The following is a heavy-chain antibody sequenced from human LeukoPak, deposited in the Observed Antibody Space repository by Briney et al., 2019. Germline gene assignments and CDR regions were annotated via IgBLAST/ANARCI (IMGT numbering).Heavy chain of an antibody. Sequence: ASVTVSFTASGYTFTSYYMHWVRQAPGQGLEWMGIINPSGGSTSYAQKFQGRVTMTRDTSTSTVYMELSSLRSEDTAVYYCARDQGSGSRIFDYWGQGTLVTVSS. CDR2: INPSGGST. CDR1: GYTFTSYY. CDR3: ARDQGSGSRIFDY. D-gene: IGHD6-19*01. V-gene: IGHV1-46*01. J-gene: IGHJ4*02.